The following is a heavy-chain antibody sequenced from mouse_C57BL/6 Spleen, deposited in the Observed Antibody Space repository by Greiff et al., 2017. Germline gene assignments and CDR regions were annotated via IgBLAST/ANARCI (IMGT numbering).Heavy chain of an antibody. Sequence: EVMLVESGGGLVKPGGSLTLSCAASGFTFSDYGMHWVRQAPEKGLEWVAYISSGGSTIYYADTVKGRFTISRDNAKNTLFLQMTSLRSEDTAMYYCARRRYYYAMDYWGQGTSVTVSS. CDR1: GFTFSDYG. CDR2: ISSGGSTI. CDR3: ARRRYYYAMDY. J-gene: IGHJ4*01. V-gene: IGHV5-17*01.